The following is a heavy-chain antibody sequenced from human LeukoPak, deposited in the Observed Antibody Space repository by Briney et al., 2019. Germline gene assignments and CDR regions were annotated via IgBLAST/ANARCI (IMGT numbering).Heavy chain of an antibody. CDR1: GGSISSYY. J-gene: IGHJ5*02. V-gene: IGHV4-59*12. Sequence: SETLSLTCTVSGGSISSYYWSWIRQPPGKGLEWIGYIYYSGSTNYNPSLKSQVTISVDTSKNQFSLKLSSVTAADTAVYYCATNPGEVRAHQNPRSWFDPWGQGTLVTVSS. CDR2: IYYSGST. CDR3: ATNPGEVRAHQNPRSWFDP. D-gene: IGHD3-10*01.